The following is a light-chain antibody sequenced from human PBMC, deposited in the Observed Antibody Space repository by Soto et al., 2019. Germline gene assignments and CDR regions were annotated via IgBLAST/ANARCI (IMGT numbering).Light chain of an antibody. CDR3: QQSYDSSPIT. CDR2: AAS. Sequence: DLQSTQCPSSLSVSVGDRVTMTCRASETISTFLNWYQVKPGKAPKLLIYAASTLQDGVPSRFSGSGSGTDFTLTINSLQPEDFASYYCQQSYDSSPITFGQGTRLEIK. J-gene: IGKJ5*01. CDR1: ETISTF. V-gene: IGKV1-39*01.